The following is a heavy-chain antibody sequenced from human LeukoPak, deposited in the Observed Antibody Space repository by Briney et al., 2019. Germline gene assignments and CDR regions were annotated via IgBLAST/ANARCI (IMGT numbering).Heavy chain of an antibody. Sequence: ASVKVSCKAPGYTFTSYGISWVRQAPGQGLEWMGWISAYNGNTNYAQKLQGRVTMTTDTSTSTAYMELRSLRSDDTAVYYCAREVVVVVPAASNYYGMDVWGQGTTVTVSS. CDR1: GYTFTSYG. V-gene: IGHV1-18*01. J-gene: IGHJ6*02. D-gene: IGHD2-2*01. CDR2: ISAYNGNT. CDR3: AREVVVVVPAASNYYGMDV.